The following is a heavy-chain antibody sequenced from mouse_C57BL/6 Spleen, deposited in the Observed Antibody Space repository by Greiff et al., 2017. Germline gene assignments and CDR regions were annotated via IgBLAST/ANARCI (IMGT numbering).Heavy chain of an antibody. V-gene: IGHV3-6*01. CDR3: ARPYDYDRDWYFDV. D-gene: IGHD2-4*01. CDR1: VYSITIFYY. CDR2: ISYYFHN. Sequence: VQLKESGPGLVKPSQSLSLTCFVTVYSITIFYYFNFILQFPGNKLEWIRYISYYFHNNNNPSLKNRISITRATSKNQFFLKLKSVTTKDTATYSCARPYDYDRDWYFDVWGTGNTVTV. J-gene: IGHJ1*03.